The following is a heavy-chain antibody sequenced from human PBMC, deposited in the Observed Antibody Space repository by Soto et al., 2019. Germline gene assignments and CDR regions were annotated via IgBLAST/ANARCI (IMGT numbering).Heavy chain of an antibody. CDR2: INHSGST. J-gene: IGHJ6*03. CDR1: GWSFSVYY. D-gene: IGHD4-17*01. Sequence: PSETLSLTCAVYGWSFSVYYWSWIRQPPGKGLEWIGEINHSGSTNYNPSLKSRVTISVDTSKNQFSLKLSSVTAADTAVYYCARGRGDYGGHNLYYYYMDVWGKGTTVTVSS. CDR3: ARGRGDYGGHNLYYYYMDV. V-gene: IGHV4-34*01.